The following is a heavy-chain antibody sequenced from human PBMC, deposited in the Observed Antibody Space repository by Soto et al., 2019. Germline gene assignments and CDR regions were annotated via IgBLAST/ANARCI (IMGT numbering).Heavy chain of an antibody. V-gene: IGHV3-74*01. CDR3: ARGGAMGVDY. CDR2: IYFDGITT. CDR1: GFPLNTHG. J-gene: IGHJ4*02. D-gene: IGHD1-26*01. Sequence: EVQLVESGGGVVQPGGSLRLFCRASGFPLNTHGTHWVRLSPGKGLVWVSRIYFDGITTNYADSVKGRLTVSRDNAKNTVYLHVNTLRDEDTAVYYCARGGAMGVDYWGQGTLVTVSS.